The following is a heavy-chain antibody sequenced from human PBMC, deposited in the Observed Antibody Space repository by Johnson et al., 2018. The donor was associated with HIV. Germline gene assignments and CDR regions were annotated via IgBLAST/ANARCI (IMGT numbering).Heavy chain of an antibody. J-gene: IGHJ3*02. Sequence: VQLVESGGGLVQPGGSLRLSCAASGFTFSNYAMTWVRQAPGKGLEWVSGISGNSATIGYADSLEGRLTISRDNAKNSLYLQMNSLRAEDTAVYYCAKDQWSSSWTNDAFDIWGQGTMVTVSS. CDR3: AKDQWSSSWTNDAFDI. V-gene: IGHV3-9*01. CDR1: GFTFSNYA. D-gene: IGHD6-13*01. CDR2: ISGNSATI.